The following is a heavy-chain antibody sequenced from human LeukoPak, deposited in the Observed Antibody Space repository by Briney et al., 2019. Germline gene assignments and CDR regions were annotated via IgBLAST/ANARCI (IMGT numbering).Heavy chain of an antibody. CDR3: AVVLEWLGNYYYMDV. V-gene: IGHV1-46*01. J-gene: IGHJ6*03. D-gene: IGHD3-3*01. CDR2: INPSGGST. Sequence: GSVKVSCKASGYTFTSYYMHWVRRAPGQGLEWMGIINPSGGSTSYAQKFQGRVTMTRDTSTSTVYMELSSLRSEDTAVYYCAVVLEWLGNYYYMDVWGKGPRSPSP. CDR1: GYTFTSYY.